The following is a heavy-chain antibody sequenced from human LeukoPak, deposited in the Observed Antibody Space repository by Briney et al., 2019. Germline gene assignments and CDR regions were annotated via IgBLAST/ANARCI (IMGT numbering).Heavy chain of an antibody. CDR1: GFPFSNYY. CDR2: ISTSASTI. CDR3: ARGYGDYEVTDY. Sequence: GGSLRLSCVASGFPFSNYYMSWIRQAPGKGLEWISYISTSASTIYYPASVKGRFTISRDNAKNSLYLQMNSLRAEDTAVYYCARGYGDYEVTDYWGQGTLVTVSS. J-gene: IGHJ4*02. D-gene: IGHD4-17*01. V-gene: IGHV3-11*01.